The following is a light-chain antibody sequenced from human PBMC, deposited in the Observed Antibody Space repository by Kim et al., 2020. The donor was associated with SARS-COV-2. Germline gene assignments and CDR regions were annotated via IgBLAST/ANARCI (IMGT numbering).Light chain of an antibody. CDR3: QTWGTGIRV. V-gene: IGLV4-69*01. Sequence: SVKLTCTLSSGHSSYAIAWHQQQPGKGPRYLMKLNSDGSHSKGDGIPDRFSGSSSGAERYLTISSLQSEDEADYYCQTWGTGIRVFGGGTQLTVL. CDR1: SGHSSYA. CDR2: LNSDGSH. J-gene: IGLJ2*01.